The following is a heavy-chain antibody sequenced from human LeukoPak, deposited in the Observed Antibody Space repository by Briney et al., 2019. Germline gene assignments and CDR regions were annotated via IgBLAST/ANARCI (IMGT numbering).Heavy chain of an antibody. CDR2: ISSSSRYI. V-gene: IGHV3-21*01. CDR1: GFTFSSYS. J-gene: IGHJ4*02. Sequence: GGSLRLSCAASGFTFSSYSMNWVRQAPGKGLEWVSSISSSSRYIYYADSVKGRLTISRDNAKNLLDLQMNRLRAEDTAAYCCEKGCLAHYGSGSQYWGPGTLVTVSS. CDR3: EKGCLAHYGSGSQY. D-gene: IGHD3-10*01.